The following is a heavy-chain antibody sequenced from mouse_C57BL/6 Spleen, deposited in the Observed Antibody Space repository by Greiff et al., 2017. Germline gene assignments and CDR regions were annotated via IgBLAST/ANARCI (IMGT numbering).Heavy chain of an antibody. J-gene: IGHJ4*01. D-gene: IGHD4-1*01. V-gene: IGHV5-12*01. CDR2: ISNGGGST. Sequence: EVMLVESGGGLVQPGGSLKLSCAASGFTFSDYYMYWVRQTPEKRLEWVAYISNGGGSTYYPDTVKGRFTITRDNAKNTLYLQMSRLKSEDTAMYYCARHRNRDPYAMDYWGQGTSVTVSS. CDR3: ARHRNRDPYAMDY. CDR1: GFTFSDYY.